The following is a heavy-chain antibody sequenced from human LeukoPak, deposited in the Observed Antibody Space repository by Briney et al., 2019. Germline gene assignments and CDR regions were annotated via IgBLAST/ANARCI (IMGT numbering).Heavy chain of an antibody. D-gene: IGHD3-10*01. J-gene: IGHJ4*02. CDR3: AKEDDHFGSGFDY. V-gene: IGHV3-30*02. Sequence: GSLRLSCAASGFTFSSYGIHWVRQAPGKGLEWVAFIRYDGGNKYYADSVKGRFIMSRDNSKNTLYLQMNSLRAEDTAVYYCAKEDDHFGSGFDYWGQGTLVTVSS. CDR1: GFTFSSYG. CDR2: IRYDGGNK.